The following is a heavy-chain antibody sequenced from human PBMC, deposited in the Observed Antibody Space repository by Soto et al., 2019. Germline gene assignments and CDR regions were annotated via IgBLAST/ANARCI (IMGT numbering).Heavy chain of an antibody. V-gene: IGHV1-46*03. D-gene: IGHD3-16*01. CDR3: AVDGAAPYTGFDF. J-gene: IGHJ4*02. CDR1: GYTFTKFC. CDR2: VNPGGDGP. Sequence: QVQLVQSGVEVKKPGGSVLLSCKASGYTFTKFCLHWVRQAPGQGLEWMGRVNPGGDGPTHALKFQGRVTMTRDTSTSSVHMELSSLRSEDTAVYYCAVDGAAPYTGFDFWGQGTLVTVSS.